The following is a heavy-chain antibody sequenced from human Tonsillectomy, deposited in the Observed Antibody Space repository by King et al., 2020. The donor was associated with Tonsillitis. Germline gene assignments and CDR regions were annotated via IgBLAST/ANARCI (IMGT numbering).Heavy chain of an antibody. V-gene: IGHV4-59*08. J-gene: IGHJ2*01. CDR2: ISYIGSS. CDR1: GGSISRYY. Sequence: QLQESGPGLVKPSETLSLICTVSGGSISRYYWSWIRQPPGKGLEWIGYISYIGSSNYTPSLKSLVTISVDTSKNQFSLKLSSVTAADTAVYYCARRWGTAMVTHWYFDLWGRGTLVTVSS. CDR3: ARRWGTAMVTHWYFDL. D-gene: IGHD5-18*01.